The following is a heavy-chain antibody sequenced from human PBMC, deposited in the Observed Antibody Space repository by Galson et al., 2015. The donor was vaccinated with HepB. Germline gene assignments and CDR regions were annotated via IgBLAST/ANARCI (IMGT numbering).Heavy chain of an antibody. Sequence: SVKVSCKASGYTFTSYTMHWVRQAPGQRLEWMGWINAGNGNTKYSQKFQGRVTITRDTSANTAYMELSSLRPEDTAVYYCARYYYDSSHNNDGSDHHYYDYWGQGTLVTVSS. D-gene: IGHD3-22*01. CDR2: INAGNGNT. CDR3: ARYYYDSSHNNDGSDHHYYDY. CDR1: GYTFTSYT. J-gene: IGHJ4*02. V-gene: IGHV1-3*01.